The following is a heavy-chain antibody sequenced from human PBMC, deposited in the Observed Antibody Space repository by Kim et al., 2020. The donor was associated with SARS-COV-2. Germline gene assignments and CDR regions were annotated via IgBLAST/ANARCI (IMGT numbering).Heavy chain of an antibody. D-gene: IGHD2-2*01. J-gene: IGHJ3*02. CDR1: GGSISSGGYY. CDR3: ARVFFEPAAMADAFDI. V-gene: IGHV4-31*03. Sequence: SETLSLTCTVSGGSISSGGYYWSWIRQHPGKGLEWIGYIYYSGSTYYNPSLKSRVTISVDTSKNQFSLKLSSVTAADTAVYYCARVFFEPAAMADAFDIWGQGTMVTVSS. CDR2: IYYSGST.